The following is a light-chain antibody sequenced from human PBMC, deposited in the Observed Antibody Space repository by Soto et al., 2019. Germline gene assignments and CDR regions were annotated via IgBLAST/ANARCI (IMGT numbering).Light chain of an antibody. CDR2: EVS. J-gene: IGLJ1*01. CDR1: SSDVGGYNY. V-gene: IGLV2-14*01. Sequence: QSVLTQPASVSGSPGQSSTIPCTGTSSDVGGYNYVSWYQQHPGKAPKLMIYEVSNRPSGVSNRFSGSKSGNTASLTISGLQTDAHADYYCSSYTSSRTLYVSGTETKVTV. CDR3: SSYTSSRTLYV.